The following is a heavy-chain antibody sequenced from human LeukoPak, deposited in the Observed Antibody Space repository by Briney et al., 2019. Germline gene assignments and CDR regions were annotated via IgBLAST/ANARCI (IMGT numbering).Heavy chain of an antibody. CDR1: GFTVSSTY. CDR2: IYSGGNI. Sequence: GGSLRLSCAASGFTVSSTYMSWVRQAPGKGLEWVSVIYSGGNIYYIDSVKGRFTISRDTSKNTLYLQMNSLRAEDTAVYYCARAGTLYYYYGMDVWGQGTTVTVSS. J-gene: IGHJ6*02. V-gene: IGHV3-53*01. CDR3: ARAGTLYYYYGMDV. D-gene: IGHD6-13*01.